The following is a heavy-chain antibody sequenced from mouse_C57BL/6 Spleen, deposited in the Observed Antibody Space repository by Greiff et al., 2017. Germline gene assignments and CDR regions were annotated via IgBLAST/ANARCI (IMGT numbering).Heavy chain of an antibody. Sequence: EVNVVESGGGLVKPGGSLKLSCAASGFTFSDYGMHWVRQAPEKGLEWVAYISSGSSTIYYADTVKGRFTISRDNAKNTLFLQMTSLRSEDTAMYYCARGDYYGSSLAYWGQGTLVTVSA. D-gene: IGHD1-1*01. CDR1: GFTFSDYG. CDR2: ISSGSSTI. CDR3: ARGDYYGSSLAY. J-gene: IGHJ3*01. V-gene: IGHV5-17*01.